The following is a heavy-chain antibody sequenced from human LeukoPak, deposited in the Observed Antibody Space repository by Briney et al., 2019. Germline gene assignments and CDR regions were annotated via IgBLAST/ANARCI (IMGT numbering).Heavy chain of an antibody. CDR1: GFTFSSYW. D-gene: IGHD3-16*01. V-gene: IGHV3-74*01. J-gene: IGHJ5*02. CDR2: INTDGSST. CDR3: ARDLGAGEFDP. Sequence: QPGGSLRLSCAASGFTFSSYWMHWVRQAPGKGLVWVSRINTDGSSTSYADSVKGRFTISRDDAKSTLYLQMNSLRAEDTAVYYCARDLGAGEFDPWGQGTLVTVSS.